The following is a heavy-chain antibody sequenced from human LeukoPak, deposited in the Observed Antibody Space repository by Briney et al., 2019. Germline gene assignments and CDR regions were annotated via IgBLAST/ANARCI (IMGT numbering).Heavy chain of an antibody. CDR1: GFTFSTYS. Sequence: GGSLRLSCAASGFTFSTYSMNWVRQAPGKGLVWVSRINSDGSSTSYADSVKGRFTISRDNAKNSLYLQMNSLRAEDTAVYYCARDLYVVVTVRALDYWGQGTLVTVSS. CDR3: ARDLYVVVTVRALDY. D-gene: IGHD2-21*02. V-gene: IGHV3-74*01. J-gene: IGHJ4*02. CDR2: INSDGSST.